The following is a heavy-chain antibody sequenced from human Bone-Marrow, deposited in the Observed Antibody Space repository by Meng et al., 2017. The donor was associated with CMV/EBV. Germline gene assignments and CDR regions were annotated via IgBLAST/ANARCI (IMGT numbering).Heavy chain of an antibody. J-gene: IGHJ5*02. D-gene: IGHD3-10*01. CDR1: GGTFSSYA. V-gene: IGHV1-69*05. CDR3: ARDTAYYYGSGSYSP. Sequence: SVKVSCKASGGTFSSYAISWVRQAPGQGLEWMGRIIPIFGTANYAQKFQGRVTITTDESKSTAYMELSSLRSEDTAGYYCARDTAYYYGSGSYSPWGQGTLVTVSS. CDR2: IIPIFGTA.